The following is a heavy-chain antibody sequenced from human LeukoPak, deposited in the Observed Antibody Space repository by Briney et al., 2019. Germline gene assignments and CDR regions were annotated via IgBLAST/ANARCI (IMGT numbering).Heavy chain of an antibody. J-gene: IGHJ4*02. D-gene: IGHD3-10*01. CDR2: IYYSGST. CDR3: ARISNRDYSDY. CDR1: GGSISSYY. Sequence: SETLSLTCTVSGGSISSYYWSWIRQPPGKGLEWIGYIYYSGSTNYNPSLKSRVTISVDKSKNQFSLKLSSVTAADTAVYYCARISNRDYSDYWGQGTLVTVSS. V-gene: IGHV4-59*12.